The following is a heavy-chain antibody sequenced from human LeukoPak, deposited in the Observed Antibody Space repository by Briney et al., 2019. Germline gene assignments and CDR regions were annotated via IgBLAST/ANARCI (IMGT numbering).Heavy chain of an antibody. V-gene: IGHV3-7*01. CDR1: GFTFSSYW. D-gene: IGHD3-22*01. J-gene: IGHJ4*02. CDR2: IKQDGSER. Sequence: PGGSLRLSCAASGFTFSSYWMSWVRQAPGKGLEWVANIKQDGSERYYVDSVKGRFTISGDNAKNSLYLQMNSLRAEDTAVYYCARDWDDSSGFPFDYWGQGALVTVSS. CDR3: ARDWDDSSGFPFDY.